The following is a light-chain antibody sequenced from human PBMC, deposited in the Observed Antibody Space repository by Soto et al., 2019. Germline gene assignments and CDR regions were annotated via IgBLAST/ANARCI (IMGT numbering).Light chain of an antibody. V-gene: IGLV1-40*01. J-gene: IGLJ2*01. CDR2: GNS. Sequence: QSVLTQPPSVSGAPGQRVTISCTGSSPNIGAGYDVHWYQQLPGTAPQPLIYGNSKRPSGVPDRFSGSKSGTSASLAITGLQAEDEADYYCQSYDSSLSVVFGGGTKLTVL. CDR1: SPNIGAGYD. CDR3: QSYDSSLSVV.